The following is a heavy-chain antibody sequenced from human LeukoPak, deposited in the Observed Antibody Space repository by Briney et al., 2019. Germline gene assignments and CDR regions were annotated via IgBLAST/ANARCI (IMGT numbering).Heavy chain of an antibody. Sequence: GGSLRLSCEASGFTFSSHSMTWVRQAPGNTLEWISYIGHTGSPAHYADSVRGRFTISRDNAKNSLYLQMNSLTVEDTAVYYCARDQRPYCGGECYCAIDLWGRGTLVTVSS. J-gene: IGHJ3*01. CDR1: GFTFSSHS. D-gene: IGHD2-21*01. V-gene: IGHV3-48*01. CDR2: IGHTGSPA. CDR3: ARDQRPYCGGECYCAIDL.